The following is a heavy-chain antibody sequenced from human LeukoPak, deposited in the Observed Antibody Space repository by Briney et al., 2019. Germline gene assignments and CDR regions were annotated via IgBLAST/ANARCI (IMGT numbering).Heavy chain of an antibody. V-gene: IGHV3-23*01. CDR3: AKPDTAMVPFDY. CDR2: ISGSGGST. J-gene: IGHJ4*02. Sequence: GGSLRLSCSDSGFAFSSYEMNWVRQAPGKGLEWVSAISGSGGSTYYADSVKGRFTISRDNSKNTLYLQMNSLRAEDTAVYYCAKPDTAMVPFDYWGQGTLVTVSS. CDR1: GFAFSSYE. D-gene: IGHD5-18*01.